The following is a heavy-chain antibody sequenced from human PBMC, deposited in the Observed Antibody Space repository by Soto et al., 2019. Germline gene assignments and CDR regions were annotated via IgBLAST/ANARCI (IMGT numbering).Heavy chain of an antibody. CDR3: AAEESSTYYYDSSGSSAFDI. D-gene: IGHD3-22*01. CDR1: GFTFTSSA. CDR2: IVVGSGNT. J-gene: IGHJ3*02. Sequence: GASVKVSCKASGFTFTSSAMQWVRQARGQRLEWIGWIVVGSGNTNYAQKFQERVTITRDMSTSTAYMELSSLRSEDTAVYYCAAEESSTYYYDSSGSSAFDIWGQGTMVTVSS. V-gene: IGHV1-58*02.